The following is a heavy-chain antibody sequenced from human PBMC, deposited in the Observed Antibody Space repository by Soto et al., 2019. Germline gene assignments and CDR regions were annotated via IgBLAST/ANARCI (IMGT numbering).Heavy chain of an antibody. J-gene: IGHJ4*02. CDR3: ARDLRWGRFDY. CDR1: GGTFSSYT. CDR2: IIPILGIA. Sequence: QVPLVQSGAEVKKPGSSVKVSCKASGGTFSSYTISWVRQAPGQGLEWMGRIIPILGIANYAQKFKGRVTITADKSTSTAYMELSSLRSEDTAGYYCARDLRWGRFDYWGQGTLVTVSS. D-gene: IGHD3-3*01. V-gene: IGHV1-69*08.